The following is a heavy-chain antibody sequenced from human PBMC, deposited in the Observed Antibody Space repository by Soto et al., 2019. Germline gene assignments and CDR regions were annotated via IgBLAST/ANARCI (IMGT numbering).Heavy chain of an antibody. V-gene: IGHV4-39*07. J-gene: IGHJ5*02. Sequence: KPSETLSLTCTVSGGSISSSSYYWGWIRQPPGKGLEWIGSIYYSGSTYYNPSLQSRVTMSVDTSKNQFSLKLSSVTAADTAVYYCAREERFSHWLDPWGQGTLVTVSS. CDR2: IYYSGST. CDR1: GGSISSSSYY. CDR3: AREERFSHWLDP.